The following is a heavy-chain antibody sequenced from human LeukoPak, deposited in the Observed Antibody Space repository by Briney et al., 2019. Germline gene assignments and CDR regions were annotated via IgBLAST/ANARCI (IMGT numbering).Heavy chain of an antibody. Sequence: GRSLRLSCAASGFTFSSYGMHWVRQAPGKGLEWVAVIWYDGSNKYYADSVKGRFTISRDNSKNTLYLQMNSLRAEDTAVYYWACEEVAATDTIDYWGQGTLVTVSS. CDR2: IWYDGSNK. D-gene: IGHD2-15*01. CDR1: GFTFSSYG. J-gene: IGHJ4*02. CDR3: ACEEVAATDTIDY. V-gene: IGHV3-33*01.